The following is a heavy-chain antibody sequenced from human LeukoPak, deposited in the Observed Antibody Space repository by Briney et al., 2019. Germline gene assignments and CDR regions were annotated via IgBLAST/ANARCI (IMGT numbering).Heavy chain of an antibody. CDR2: IKSKTDGGTT. Sequence: PGGSLRLSCAASKFAFNNAWMSWFRQAPGKGLEWVGHIKSKTDGGTTDYAAPVQGRFTISRDDSKSIAYLQMNSLKTEDTAVYYCTRANVLRFLEWLYLHDYWGQGTLVTVSS. J-gene: IGHJ4*02. D-gene: IGHD3-3*01. CDR3: TRANVLRFLEWLYLHDY. CDR1: KFAFNNAW. V-gene: IGHV3-15*01.